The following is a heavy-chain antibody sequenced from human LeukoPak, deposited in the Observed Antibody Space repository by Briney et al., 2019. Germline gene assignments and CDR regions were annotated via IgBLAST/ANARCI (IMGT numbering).Heavy chain of an antibody. D-gene: IGHD3-22*01. V-gene: IGHV4-34*01. CDR1: GRSFSGYY. CDR3: ARGPPITMIVVVSFDY. CDR2: INHSGST. J-gene: IGHJ4*02. Sequence: SETLSLTCAVYGRSFSGYYWSWIRQPPGKGLEWIGEINHSGSTNYNPSLKSRVTISVDTSKNQFSLKLSSVTAADTAVYYCARGPPITMIVVVSFDYWGQGTLVTVSS.